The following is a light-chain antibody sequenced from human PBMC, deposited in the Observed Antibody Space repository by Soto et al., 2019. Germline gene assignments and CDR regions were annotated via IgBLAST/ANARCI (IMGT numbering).Light chain of an antibody. Sequence: EIVMTHSPATLSLSPGERATLSCRASQTVGSYLAWYQQKPGQAPRLLIYGASNRATGIPDRFSGSGSGTDFTHTISRLEPEDFAVYYCQQYGSSGTFGQGTKVDIK. CDR3: QQYGSSGT. J-gene: IGKJ1*01. CDR2: GAS. CDR1: QTVGSY. V-gene: IGKV3-20*01.